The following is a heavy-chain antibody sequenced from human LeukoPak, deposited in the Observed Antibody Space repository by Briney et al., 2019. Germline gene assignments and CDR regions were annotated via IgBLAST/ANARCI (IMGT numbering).Heavy chain of an antibody. Sequence: SETLSLTCTVSGGSISSYYWSWIRQPAGKGLEWIGRICTSGSTNYNPSLKSRVTMSVDTSKNQFSLKLSSVTAADTAVYYCAREPSGDSSSWYGYYYYYYYMDVWGKGTTVTVSS. CDR2: ICTSGST. CDR3: AREPSGDSSSWYGYYYYYYYMDV. CDR1: GGSISSYY. V-gene: IGHV4-4*07. J-gene: IGHJ6*03. D-gene: IGHD6-13*01.